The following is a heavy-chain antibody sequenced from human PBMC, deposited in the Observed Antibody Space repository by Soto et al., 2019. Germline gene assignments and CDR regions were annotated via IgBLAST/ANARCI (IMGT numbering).Heavy chain of an antibody. D-gene: IGHD6-13*01. J-gene: IGHJ6*02. V-gene: IGHV3-48*03. Sequence: VQLVESGGGLVQPGGSLRLSCAASRFAFSTYEMNWVRQAPGKGLEWVSYISSSGTTIYYADSVKGRFTISRDNAKNLLYLQMNSLRAEDTALYYCARDISSTSRGMDVWGQGTTVIVSS. CDR1: RFAFSTYE. CDR2: ISSSGTTI. CDR3: ARDISSTSRGMDV.